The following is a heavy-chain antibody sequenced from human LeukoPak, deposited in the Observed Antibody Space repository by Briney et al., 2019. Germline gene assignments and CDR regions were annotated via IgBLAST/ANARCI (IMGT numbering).Heavy chain of an antibody. V-gene: IGHV4-4*02. Sequence: PSGTLSLTRGASGGSISGTNWWSWVRQPPGQGLEWIGEISLRGLTNYNPSLRSRLTMSLDESKNQVSLNLTSVTAADTAVYYCSRESGPFSPFGFWGQGTLVSVHS. CDR1: GGSISGTNW. CDR3: SRESGPFSPFGF. CDR2: ISLRGLT. D-gene: IGHD1-26*01. J-gene: IGHJ4*02.